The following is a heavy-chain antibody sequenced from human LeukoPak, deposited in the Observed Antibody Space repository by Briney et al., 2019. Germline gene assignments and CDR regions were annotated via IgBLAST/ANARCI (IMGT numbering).Heavy chain of an antibody. V-gene: IGHV3-23*01. J-gene: IGHJ4*02. CDR2: ISGSGGST. CDR1: GFTFSSYA. CDR3: AKWSVTMIVVVTALDY. D-gene: IGHD3-22*01. Sequence: GGSLRLSCAASGFTFSSYAMSWVRQAPGKALEWVSAISGSGGSTYYADSVKGRFTISRDNSKNTLYLQMNSLRAEDTAVYYCAKWSVTMIVVVTALDYWGQGTLVTVSS.